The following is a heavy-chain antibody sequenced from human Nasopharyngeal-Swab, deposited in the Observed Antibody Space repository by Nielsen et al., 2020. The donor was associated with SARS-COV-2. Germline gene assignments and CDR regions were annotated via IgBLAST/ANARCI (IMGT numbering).Heavy chain of an antibody. D-gene: IGHD5-12*01. J-gene: IGHJ5*02. CDR3: ARVSGYSGYDFYNWFDP. V-gene: IGHV3-48*03. Sequence: GESLKISCAASGFTFSSYEMNWVRQAPGKGLEWVSYISSSGSTIYYADSVKGRFTISRDNAKNSLYLQMNSLRAEDTAVYYCARVSGYSGYDFYNWFDPWGQGTLVTVSS. CDR1: GFTFSSYE. CDR2: ISSSGSTI.